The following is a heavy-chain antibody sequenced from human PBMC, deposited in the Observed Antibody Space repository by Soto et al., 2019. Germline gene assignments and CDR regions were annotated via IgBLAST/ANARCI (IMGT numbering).Heavy chain of an antibody. CDR1: GFSLSTSGVG. D-gene: IGHD2-15*01. Sequence: QITLKESGPPLVKPTQTLTLTCTFSGFSLSTSGVGVGWIRQPPGKALECLALIYWDDDKRYSPSLKSRLTITKDTSKNPVVLTMTNMDPVDTATYFCAHRLCDSSCYWDVGYFDYWGRGTLVTVSS. J-gene: IGHJ4*02. CDR3: AHRLCDSSCYWDVGYFDY. V-gene: IGHV2-5*02. CDR2: IYWDDDK.